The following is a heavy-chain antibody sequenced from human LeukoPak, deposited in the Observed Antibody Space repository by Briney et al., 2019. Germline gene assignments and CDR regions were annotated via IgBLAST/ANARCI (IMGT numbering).Heavy chain of an antibody. V-gene: IGHV3-21*04. CDR1: GFTFSSYS. CDR3: ATGPYCSNTSCYTVGAFDI. CDR2: ISSSSSYI. J-gene: IGHJ3*02. D-gene: IGHD2-2*02. Sequence: GGSLRLSCAASGFTFSSYSMNWVRQAPGKGLEWVSSISSSSSYIYYADSVKGRFTISRDNAKNSLYLQMNSLRAEDAAVYYCATGPYCSNTSCYTVGAFDIWGQGTMVTVSS.